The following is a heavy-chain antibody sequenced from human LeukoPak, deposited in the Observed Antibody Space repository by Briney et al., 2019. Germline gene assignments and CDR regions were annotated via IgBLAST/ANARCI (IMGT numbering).Heavy chain of an antibody. V-gene: IGHV1-8*03. CDR2: MNPNSGNT. J-gene: IGHJ4*02. Sequence: ASVKVSCKASGYTFTSYDINWVRQATGQGLEWMGWMNPNSGNTGYAQKFQGRVTITRNTSISTAYMELSSLRSEDTAVYYCARVIRYCSSTSCSYYFDYWGQGTLVTVSS. D-gene: IGHD2-2*01. CDR3: ARVIRYCSSTSCSYYFDY. CDR1: GYTFTSYD.